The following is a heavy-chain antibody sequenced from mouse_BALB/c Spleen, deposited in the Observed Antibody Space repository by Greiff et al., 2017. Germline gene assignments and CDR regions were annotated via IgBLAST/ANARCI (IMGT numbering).Heavy chain of an antibody. V-gene: IGHV2-9*02. CDR2: IWAGGST. D-gene: IGHD1-1*01. Sequence: VQGVESGPGLVAPSQSLSITCTVSGFSLTSYGVHWVRQPPGKGLEWLGVIWAGGSTNYNSALMSRLSISKDNSKSQVFLKMNSLQTDDTAMYYCARDPSYYYGSRGAMDYWGQGTSVTVSS. CDR1: GFSLTSYG. CDR3: ARDPSYYYGSRGAMDY. J-gene: IGHJ4*01.